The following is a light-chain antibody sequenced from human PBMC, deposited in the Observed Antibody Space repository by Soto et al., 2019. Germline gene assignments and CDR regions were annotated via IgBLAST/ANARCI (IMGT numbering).Light chain of an antibody. V-gene: IGKV4-1*01. CDR3: QQYYNNPPTWT. J-gene: IGKJ1*01. Sequence: DIVMTQSPDSLAVSLGERATINCKSSQSVLYSSNNKNYLAWYQQKPGQPPKLLIYWASTRESGVPDRFSGSGSGTDFTLPINSLQTEDVAVYYCQQYYNNPPTWTFGQGTKVEIK. CDR2: WAS. CDR1: QSVLYSSNNKNY.